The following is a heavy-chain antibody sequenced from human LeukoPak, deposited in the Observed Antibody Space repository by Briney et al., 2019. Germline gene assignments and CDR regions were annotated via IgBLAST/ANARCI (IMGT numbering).Heavy chain of an antibody. V-gene: IGHV1-46*01. Sequence: ASVKVSCKASGYTFTSYCMHWVRQAPGQGLEWMGIINPSGGSTRYAQKFQGRVTMTRDMSTSTVYMELSSLRSEDTAVYYCARDRYYYYYMDVWGKGTTVTVSS. J-gene: IGHJ6*03. CDR2: INPSGGST. CDR3: ARDRYYYYYMDV. CDR1: GYTFTSYC.